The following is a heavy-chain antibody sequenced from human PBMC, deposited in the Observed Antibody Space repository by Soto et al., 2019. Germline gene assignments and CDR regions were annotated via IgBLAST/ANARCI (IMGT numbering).Heavy chain of an antibody. J-gene: IGHJ4*02. Sequence: SETLSLTYTVSGGSITSSSHYWGWIRQPPGKGLESVANIYYDGNTYYNPSLESRVTISLDNAENSLFLQMNSLRADDTAVYYCARGVRYYSSEKPANFDYWGQGALVTVSS. D-gene: IGHD3-10*01. CDR2: IYYDGNT. V-gene: IGHV4-39*02. CDR1: GGSITSSSHY. CDR3: ARGVRYYSSEKPANFDY.